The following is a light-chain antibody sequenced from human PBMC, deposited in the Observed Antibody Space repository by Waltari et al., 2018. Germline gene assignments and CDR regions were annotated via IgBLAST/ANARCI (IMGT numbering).Light chain of an antibody. CDR2: TTS. J-gene: IGKJ4*01. Sequence: DLQMTQSPSTLSASVGDRVTITCRAIQSISNWLAWYQQKPGKAPKLLLYTTSTLESGVPSWFSGSGSQAEFTLTISSLEPDVCATDYCEEYKLYLVLTVGGGTKVELK. CDR3: EEYKLYLVLT. CDR1: QSISNW. V-gene: IGKV1-5*03.